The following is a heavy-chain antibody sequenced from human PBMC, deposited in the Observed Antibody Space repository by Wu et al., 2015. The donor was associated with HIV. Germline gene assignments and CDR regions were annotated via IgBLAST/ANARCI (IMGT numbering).Heavy chain of an antibody. V-gene: IGHV1-69*05. CDR2: IIPLFRTA. CDR3: ARGQPRANTEAFDI. D-gene: IGHD5-18*01. CDR1: GGTFSSYV. J-gene: IGHJ3*02. Sequence: QVQLVQSGAEVKKPGSSVKVSCTGSGGTFSSYVTTWVRQAPGQGLEWMGGIIPLFRTANYSPRFQGRLTITTDESMTTAYMDLRSLRSDDTAVYYCARGQPRANTEAFDIWGQGTMVTVSS.